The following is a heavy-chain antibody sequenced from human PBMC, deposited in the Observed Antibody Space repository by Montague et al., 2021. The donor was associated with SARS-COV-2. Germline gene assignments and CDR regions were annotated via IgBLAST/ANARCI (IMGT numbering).Heavy chain of an antibody. J-gene: IGHJ5*02. CDR3: ATHRQHHNH. V-gene: IGHV4-59*08. CDR2: IFYNGDT. D-gene: IGHD6-13*01. Sequence: SETLSLTCTVSGGSISGYYWTWIRQPPGKGLEWIGYIFYNGDTNYNPSLKSRVTISVDTSTNQFSLKLIAVTAADTVVYFCATHRQHHNHWGQGAMVAVSS. CDR1: GGSISGYY.